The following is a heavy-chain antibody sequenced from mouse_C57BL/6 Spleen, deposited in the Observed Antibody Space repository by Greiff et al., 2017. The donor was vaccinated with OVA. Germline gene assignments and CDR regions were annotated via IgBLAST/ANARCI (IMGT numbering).Heavy chain of an antibody. D-gene: IGHD1-1*01. Sequence: EVMLVESVAELVRPGASVKLSCTASGFNIKNTYMHWVKQRPEQGLEWIGRIDPANGNTKYAPKFQGKATITADTSSNTAYLQLSSLTSEDTAIYYCAYYGRESWGYFDVWGTGTTVTVSS. CDR2: IDPANGNT. CDR1: GFNIKNTY. J-gene: IGHJ1*03. CDR3: AYYGRESWGYFDV. V-gene: IGHV14-3*01.